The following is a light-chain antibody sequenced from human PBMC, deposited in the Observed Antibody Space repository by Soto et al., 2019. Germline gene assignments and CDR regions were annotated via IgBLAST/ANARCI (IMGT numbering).Light chain of an antibody. CDR2: KTS. V-gene: IGKV1-5*03. J-gene: IGKJ2*02. CDR1: QSISTW. CDR3: QQYHSYPCT. Sequence: DIQMTQSASTLSASVGDRVMITCRASQSISTWWAWYQQKPGKAPKVPTYKTSNLETGVPSRFSGSASGTEFTLTIASLQCDGSGTYYCQQYHSYPCTVGQGTKVDSK.